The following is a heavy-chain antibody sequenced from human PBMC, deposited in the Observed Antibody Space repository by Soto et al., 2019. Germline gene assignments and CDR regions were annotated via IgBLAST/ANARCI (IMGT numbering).Heavy chain of an antibody. D-gene: IGHD6-6*01. CDR3: ARHSSSSLVEYFQH. Sequence: PSETLSLTCTVSGGSISSYYWSWIRQPPGKGLEWIGYIYYSGSTNYNPSLKSRVTISVDTSKNQLSLKLSSVTAADTAVYYCARHSSSSLVEYFQHWGQGTLVTVSS. CDR2: IYYSGST. V-gene: IGHV4-59*08. J-gene: IGHJ1*01. CDR1: GGSISSYY.